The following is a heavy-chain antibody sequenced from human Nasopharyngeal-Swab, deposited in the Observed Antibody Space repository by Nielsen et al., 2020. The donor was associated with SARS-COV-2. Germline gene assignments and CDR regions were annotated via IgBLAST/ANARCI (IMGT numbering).Heavy chain of an antibody. Sequence: GESLNLPFPASGFTFRSYAMHWVRQAPGKGLEWVSRIDTDGSTTDHADAVKGRFTISRDNAKNTLYLQMNNLRAEDRALYYCARDVAGADSAWGQGTLVTVSS. D-gene: IGHD2-21*01. CDR1: GFTFRSYA. CDR3: ARDVAGADSA. J-gene: IGHJ5*02. V-gene: IGHV3-74*01. CDR2: IDTDGSTT.